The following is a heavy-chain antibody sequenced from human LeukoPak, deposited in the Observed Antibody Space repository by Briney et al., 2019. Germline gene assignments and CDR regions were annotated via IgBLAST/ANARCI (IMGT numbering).Heavy chain of an antibody. CDR1: GVSISSGDYY. CDR3: ARAATDAFDI. J-gene: IGHJ3*02. CDR2: IYYSGST. Sequence: SETLSLTCTVSGVSISSGDYYWGWLRQPPGKGLEWIGNIYYSGSTYYNPSLKSRVTISVDTSKNQFSLKLSSVTAADTAVYYCARAATDAFDIWGQGTMVTVSS. V-gene: IGHV4-30-4*01.